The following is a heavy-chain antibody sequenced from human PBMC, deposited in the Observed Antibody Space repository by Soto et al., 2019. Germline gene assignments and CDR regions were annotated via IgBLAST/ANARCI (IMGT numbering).Heavy chain of an antibody. CDR3: ARDVSGPGATYVMDV. CDR1: GYIFSSHC. V-gene: IGHV1-46*01. Sequence: AASVKVSCKASGYIFSSHCIYWVRQAPGQGLQWMGIINPGGGRTAYAQKFPGRVTLTGDMSTSTVYMELTSLTYDDTAVYYCARDVSGPGATYVMDVWGQGTTVTVSS. CDR2: INPGGGRT. J-gene: IGHJ6*02. D-gene: IGHD2-2*01.